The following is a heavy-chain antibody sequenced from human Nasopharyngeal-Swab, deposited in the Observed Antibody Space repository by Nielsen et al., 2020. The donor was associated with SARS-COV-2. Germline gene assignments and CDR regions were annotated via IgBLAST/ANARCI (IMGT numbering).Heavy chain of an antibody. Sequence: WIRQPPGKGLEWVAVISYDGSNKYYADSVKGRFTISRDNSKNTLYLQMNSLRAEDTAVYYCAKEGCSGGSCYHDYYYYGMDVWGQGTTVTVSS. V-gene: IGHV3-30*18. CDR2: ISYDGSNK. CDR3: AKEGCSGGSCYHDYYYYGMDV. D-gene: IGHD2-15*01. J-gene: IGHJ6*02.